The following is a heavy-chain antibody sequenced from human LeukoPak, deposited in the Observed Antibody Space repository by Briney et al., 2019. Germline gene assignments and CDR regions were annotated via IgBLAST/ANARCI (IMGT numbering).Heavy chain of an antibody. CDR1: GFTFSSYA. Sequence: GGSLRLSCAASGFTFSSYAMSWVRQAPGKGLGWVSAISGSGGSTYYADSVKGRFTISRDNSKNTLYLQMNSLRAEDTAVYYCANDLTYYYDSSGYYWGDYWGQGTLVTVSS. J-gene: IGHJ4*02. CDR3: ANDLTYYYDSSGYYWGDY. CDR2: ISGSGGST. D-gene: IGHD3-22*01. V-gene: IGHV3-23*01.